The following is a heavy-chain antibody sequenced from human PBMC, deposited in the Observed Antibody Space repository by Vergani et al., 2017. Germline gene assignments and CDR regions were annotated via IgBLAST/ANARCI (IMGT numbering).Heavy chain of an antibody. D-gene: IGHD2-15*01. CDR1: GFTFSSYA. Sequence: EVQLLESGGGLVQPGGSLRLSCAASGFTFSSYAMSWVRQAPGKGLEWVSAISGSGGSTYYADSVKGRFTISRDNSKNSLYLQMNSLRAEDTALYYCARTDAVVVVAAIGFWGQGTLVTVSS. J-gene: IGHJ4*02. CDR3: ARTDAVVVVAAIGF. CDR2: ISGSGGST. V-gene: IGHV3-23*01.